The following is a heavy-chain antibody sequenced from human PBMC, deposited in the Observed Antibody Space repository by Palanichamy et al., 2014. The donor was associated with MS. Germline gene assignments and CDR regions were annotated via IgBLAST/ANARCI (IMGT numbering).Heavy chain of an antibody. CDR2: INTDNGNT. Sequence: QVQFPQSAAEVRKPGASVRLSCKASGYTFSHYAMHWVRQAPGHWLEWMGWINTDNGNTKYSQKFQGRVSISRDTSARTVYVELTSLKSEDTAVYYCARRDDAGNSEAFDFWGPGTLVTVSS. D-gene: IGHD4-23*01. J-gene: IGHJ4*02. CDR1: GYTFSHYA. CDR3: ARRDDAGNSEAFDF. V-gene: IGHV1-3*04.